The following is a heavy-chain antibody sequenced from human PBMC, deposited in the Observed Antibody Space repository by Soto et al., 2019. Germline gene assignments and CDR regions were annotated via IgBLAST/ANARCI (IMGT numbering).Heavy chain of an antibody. Sequence: WGSLSLSCAASGFTFSSYAMHWVRQAPGKGLGWVAVISYDGSNKYYADSVKGRSTISRDNSKNTLYLQMNSLRAEDTAVYYCARDGGYCSGGSCYTWFDPWGQGTLVTVSS. CDR3: ARDGGYCSGGSCYTWFDP. D-gene: IGHD2-15*01. CDR2: ISYDGSNK. V-gene: IGHV3-30-3*01. J-gene: IGHJ5*02. CDR1: GFTFSSYA.